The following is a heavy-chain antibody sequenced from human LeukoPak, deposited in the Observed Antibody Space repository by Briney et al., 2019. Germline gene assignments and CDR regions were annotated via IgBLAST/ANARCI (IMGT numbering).Heavy chain of an antibody. V-gene: IGHV4-34*01. CDR3: ARGRSSSD. CDR1: GGSFSGYY. Sequence: KPSETLSLTCAVYGGSFSGYYWSWIRQPPGKGLEWIGEINHSGSTNYNPSLKSRVTISVDTSKNQFSLKLSSVTAADTAVYYCARGRSSSDWGQGTLVTVSS. D-gene: IGHD6-6*01. CDR2: INHSGST. J-gene: IGHJ4*02.